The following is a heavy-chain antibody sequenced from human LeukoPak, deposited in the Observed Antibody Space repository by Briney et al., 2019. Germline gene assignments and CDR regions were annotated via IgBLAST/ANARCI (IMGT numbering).Heavy chain of an antibody. CDR3: ARYTTSFLAMDV. J-gene: IGHJ6*02. CDR2: IYYSGST. CDR1: GGSISSGDYY. D-gene: IGHD1-26*01. Sequence: SQTLSLTCTVSGGSISSGDYYWSWIRQPPGKGLEWIGYIYYSGSTYYNPSLKSRVTISVDTPKNQFSLKLSSVTAADTAVYYCARYTTSFLAMDVWGQGTTVTVSS. V-gene: IGHV4-30-4*01.